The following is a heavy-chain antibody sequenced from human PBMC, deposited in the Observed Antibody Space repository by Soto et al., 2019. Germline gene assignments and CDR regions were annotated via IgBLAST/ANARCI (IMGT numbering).Heavy chain of an antibody. J-gene: IGHJ6*02. Sequence: SETLSLTCTVSGGSISSSSYYWGWIRQPPGKGLEWIGSIYYSGSTYYNPSLKSRVTISVDTSKNQFSLKLSSVTATDTAVYYCARLRVWRFLEWLPNYYYYYGMDVWGQGTTVTVSS. V-gene: IGHV4-39*01. CDR3: ARLRVWRFLEWLPNYYYYYGMDV. CDR2: IYYSGST. CDR1: GGSISSSSYY. D-gene: IGHD3-3*01.